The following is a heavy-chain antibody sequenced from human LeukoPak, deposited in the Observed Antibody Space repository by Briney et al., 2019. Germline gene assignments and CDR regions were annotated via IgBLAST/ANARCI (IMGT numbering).Heavy chain of an antibody. CDR1: GYTFTSYG. J-gene: IGHJ6*03. CDR2: ISAYNGNT. CDR3: ARDGGYSTAYYYYYMDV. D-gene: IGHD5-18*01. Sequence: ASVKASCKASGYTFTSYGISWVRQAPGQGLEWMGWISAYNGNTNYAQKLQGRVTMTTDTSTSTAYMELRSLRSDDTAVYYCARDGGYSTAYYYYYMDVWGKGTTVTVSS. V-gene: IGHV1-18*01.